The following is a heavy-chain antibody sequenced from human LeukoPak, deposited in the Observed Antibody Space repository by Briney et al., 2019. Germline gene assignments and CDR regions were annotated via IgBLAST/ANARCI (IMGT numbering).Heavy chain of an antibody. Sequence: GGSLGLSCAAPGFMFHDYAIHWVRQAPGKGLEWVSLISGDGGSTFYADSVKGRFTISRDNSKNSLYLQMNSLRSDDTALYYCARDSESSGWYDYWGQGTLVTVSS. J-gene: IGHJ4*02. V-gene: IGHV3-43*02. D-gene: IGHD6-19*01. CDR1: GFMFHDYA. CDR3: ARDSESSGWYDY. CDR2: ISGDGGST.